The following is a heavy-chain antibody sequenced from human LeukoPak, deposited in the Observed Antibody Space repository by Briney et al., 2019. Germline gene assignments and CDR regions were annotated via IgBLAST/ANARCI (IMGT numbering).Heavy chain of an antibody. CDR3: ARDGSSGWTWYFDY. CDR2: IWLDGSAT. Sequence: GKSLRLSCAASGFGFSSYDMHWVRQAPGKGLEWVAIIWLDGSATYYGDSVKGRFTISRDNSNNTLYLQMSSLRVEDTAVYYCARDGSSGWTWYFDYWGQGTLVTVSS. J-gene: IGHJ4*02. CDR1: GFGFSSYD. V-gene: IGHV3-33*01. D-gene: IGHD6-19*01.